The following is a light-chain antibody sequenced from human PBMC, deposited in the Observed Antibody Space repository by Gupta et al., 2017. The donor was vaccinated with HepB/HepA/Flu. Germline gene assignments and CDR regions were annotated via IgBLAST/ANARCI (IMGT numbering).Light chain of an antibody. CDR3: QQEHNWHRT. Sequence: EIVMTQSPATLSVSPGERATLSCRASKSVSSNLAWYQQKFGQAPRLLIYGASTRATGIPARFSGSGSGTEFTLTISSLQSEDFAVYYCQQEHNWHRTFGQGTKVEVK. J-gene: IGKJ1*01. V-gene: IGKV3-15*01. CDR1: KSVSSN. CDR2: GAS.